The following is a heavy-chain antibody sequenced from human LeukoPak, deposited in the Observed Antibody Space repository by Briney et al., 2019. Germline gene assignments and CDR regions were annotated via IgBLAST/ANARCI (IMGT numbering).Heavy chain of an antibody. D-gene: IGHD3-9*01. CDR3: ARDLGTYYDILTPRNWFDP. CDR1: GGSISSGGYY. Sequence: SQTLSLTCTVSGGSISSGGYYWSWIRQHPGKGLEWIGYIYYSGSTYYNPSLKSRVTISVDTSKNQFSLKLSSVTAADTAVYYCARDLGTYYDILTPRNWFDPWGQGTLVTVSS. V-gene: IGHV4-31*03. CDR2: IYYSGST. J-gene: IGHJ5*02.